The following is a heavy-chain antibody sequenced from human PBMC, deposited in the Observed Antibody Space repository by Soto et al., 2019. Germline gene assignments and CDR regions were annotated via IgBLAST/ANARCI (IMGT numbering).Heavy chain of an antibody. Sequence: QVQLVQSGAEVKKPGASVKVSCKASGYTFTSFGIPWVRQAPGQGLEWMGWISAYNANTDYAQNLQGRFTMTTDTSTSTAYMELRSLRSDVTAVYYCARGRDYDSSGLGYWGQGSLVTVSS. J-gene: IGHJ4*02. D-gene: IGHD3-22*01. V-gene: IGHV1-18*01. CDR3: ARGRDYDSSGLGY. CDR1: GYTFTSFG. CDR2: ISAYNANT.